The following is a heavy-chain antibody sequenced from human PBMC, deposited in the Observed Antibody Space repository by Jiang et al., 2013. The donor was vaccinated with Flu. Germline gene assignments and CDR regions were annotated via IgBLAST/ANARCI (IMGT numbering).Heavy chain of an antibody. CDR3: ARVIVVVNLGWFDP. D-gene: IGHD2-21*01. Sequence: LLKPSETLSLTCTVSGGSIRSSNCHWGWIRQPPGKGLEWIGSIYYTGSTLYNPSLKSRVTISVDTSNNHFSLRLSSVTAADTAVYYCARVIVVVNLGWFDPWGQGTLVTVSS. J-gene: IGHJ5*02. CDR2: IYYTGST. CDR1: GGSIRSSNCH. V-gene: IGHV4-39*02.